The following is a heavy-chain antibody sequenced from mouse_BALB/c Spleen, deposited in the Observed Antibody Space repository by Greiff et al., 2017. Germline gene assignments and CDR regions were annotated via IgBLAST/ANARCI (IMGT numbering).Heavy chain of an antibody. Sequence: VKLMESGPGLVAPSQSRSITCTVSGFSLTSYGVHWVRQPPGKGLEWLGVIWAGGSTNYNSALMSRLSISKDNSKSQVFLKMNSLQTDDTAMYYCAKYYGSSFYAMDYWGQGTSVTVSS. CDR2: IWAGGST. D-gene: IGHD1-1*01. CDR1: GFSLTSYG. V-gene: IGHV2-9*02. CDR3: AKYYGSSFYAMDY. J-gene: IGHJ4*01.